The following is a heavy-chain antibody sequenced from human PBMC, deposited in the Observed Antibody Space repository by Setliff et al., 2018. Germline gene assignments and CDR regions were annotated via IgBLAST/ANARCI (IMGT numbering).Heavy chain of an antibody. D-gene: IGHD3-10*01. CDR3: ARRGDFGEFWDS. V-gene: IGHV5-51*01. CDR2: IYPADSDT. CDR1: GYSFSNYW. J-gene: IGHJ4*02. Sequence: PGESLTLSCQGSGYSFSNYWIGWVRQMPGKGLEYMGIIYPADSDTRYSPSFQGQVTISADKSITTAYLQWSSLRASDTAMYYCARRGDFGEFWDSWGQGTLVTVSS.